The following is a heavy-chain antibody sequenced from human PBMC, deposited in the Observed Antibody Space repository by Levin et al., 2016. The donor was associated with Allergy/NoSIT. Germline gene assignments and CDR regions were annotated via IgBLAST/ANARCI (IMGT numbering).Heavy chain of an antibody. J-gene: IGHJ4*02. V-gene: IGHV4-4*02. CDR3: ARVVVGLPVPDTFYYFDS. CDR2: IYHSGST. CDR1: GASISSSNW. D-gene: IGHD6-19*01. Sequence: SETLSLTCAVSGASISSSNWWSWVRQPPGKGLEWIGEIYHSGSTNYNPSLKSRVTISLDKSKNQFSLKVNSVTAADTAIYYCARVVVGLPVPDTFYYFDSWGQGTLITVSS.